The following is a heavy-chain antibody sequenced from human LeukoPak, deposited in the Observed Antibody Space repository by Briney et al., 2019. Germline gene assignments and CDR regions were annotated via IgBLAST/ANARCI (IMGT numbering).Heavy chain of an antibody. D-gene: IGHD3-22*01. CDR3: ARDLSTYYYDSSGHGGDY. CDR2: ISAYNGNT. J-gene: IGHJ4*02. V-gene: IGHV1-18*01. CDR1: GYTFTSYG. Sequence: HWASVKVSCKASGYTFTSYGISWVRQAPGQGLEWMGWISAYNGNTNYAQKLQGRVTMTTDTSTSTAYMELRSLRSDDTAVYYCARDLSTYYYDSSGHGGDYWGQGTLVTVSS.